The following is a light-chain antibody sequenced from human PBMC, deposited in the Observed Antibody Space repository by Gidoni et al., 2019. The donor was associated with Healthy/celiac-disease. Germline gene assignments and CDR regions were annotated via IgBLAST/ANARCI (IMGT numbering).Light chain of an antibody. CDR2: DAS. V-gene: IGKV1-13*02. J-gene: IGKJ5*01. CDR1: QCIRSA. CDR3: QQFNSYPRRIT. Sequence: AIQLTQSPSSLSASVGDRVTITCRARQCIRSALAWYQQKPGKAPKHLIYDASSLESGVPSRFSGSGSGTDFTLTISSLQPEDFATYYCQQFNSYPRRITFGQGTRLEIK.